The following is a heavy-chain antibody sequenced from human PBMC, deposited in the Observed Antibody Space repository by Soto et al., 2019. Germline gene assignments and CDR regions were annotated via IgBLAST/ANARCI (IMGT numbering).Heavy chain of an antibody. CDR3: TRGRRTAVVKTLYFGMDV. CDR2: MSYDENNK. Sequence: GGSLRLSCEASGFTFSIYSMHWVRQAPGTGLEWVALMSYDENNKYYADSVKGRFTIARDNSKNTLYLQMNTLRVEDTAVYYCTRGRRTAVVKTLYFGMDVWGQGTTVTVSS. CDR1: GFTFSIYS. J-gene: IGHJ6*02. V-gene: IGHV3-30-3*01. D-gene: IGHD3-22*01.